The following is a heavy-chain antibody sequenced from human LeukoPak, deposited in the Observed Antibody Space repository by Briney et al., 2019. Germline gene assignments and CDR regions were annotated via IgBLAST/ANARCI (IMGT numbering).Heavy chain of an antibody. J-gene: IGHJ5*02. CDR1: GYTFTSYG. Sequence: ASVKVSCKASGYTFTSYGISWVRQAPGQGLEWMGWISAYNGNTNYAQKLQGRVTMTTDTSTSTAYMELRSLRSDDTAVYYCASITMVRGVSCFDPWGQGALVIVSS. CDR2: ISAYNGNT. V-gene: IGHV1-18*01. CDR3: ASITMVRGVSCFDP. D-gene: IGHD3-10*01.